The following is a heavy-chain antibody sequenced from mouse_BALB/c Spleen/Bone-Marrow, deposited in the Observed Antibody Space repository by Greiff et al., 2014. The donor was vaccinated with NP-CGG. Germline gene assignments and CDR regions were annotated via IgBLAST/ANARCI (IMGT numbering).Heavy chain of an antibody. Sequence: EVQLVESGPELEKPGASVKISCKASGYSFTGYNMNWVKQTNGKSLEWIGNIDPYYGGITYNQKSKDKATLTVDKSSSTAYMQLKSLTAEDSAVYYCARSIEYRPLTYWGQGTLVTVSA. D-gene: IGHD2-14*01. V-gene: IGHV1-39*01. J-gene: IGHJ3*01. CDR3: ARSIEYRPLTY. CDR1: GYSFTGYN. CDR2: IDPYYGGI.